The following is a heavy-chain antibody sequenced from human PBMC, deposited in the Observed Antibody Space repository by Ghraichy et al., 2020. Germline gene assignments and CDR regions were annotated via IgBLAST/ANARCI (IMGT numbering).Heavy chain of an antibody. CDR3: ARDRRHIVVVTAISDAFDI. CDR2: ISAYNGNT. V-gene: IGHV1-18*01. D-gene: IGHD2-21*02. J-gene: IGHJ3*02. Sequence: ASVKVSCKASGYTFTSYGISWVRQAPGQGLEWMGWISAYNGNTNYAQKLQGRVTMTTDTSTSTAYMELRSLRSDDTAVYYCARDRRHIVVVTAISDAFDIWGQGTMVTVSS. CDR1: GYTFTSYG.